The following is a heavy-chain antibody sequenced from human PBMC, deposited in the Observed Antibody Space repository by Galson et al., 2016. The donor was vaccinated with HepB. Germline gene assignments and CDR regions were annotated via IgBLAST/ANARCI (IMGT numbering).Heavy chain of an antibody. V-gene: IGHV3-48*02. D-gene: IGHD2-15*01. Sequence: SLRLSCAASGFIFSSHSMNWVRQAPGKGLEWVSYISRSSSPIYYADSVKGRFTISRDNGKNLLYLQMNSLRDDDTAMYYCARDPTAYCNGGSCSRSDAFDIWGQGTWVTVSS. CDR2: ISRSSSPI. CDR3: ARDPTAYCNGGSCSRSDAFDI. CDR1: GFIFSSHS. J-gene: IGHJ3*02.